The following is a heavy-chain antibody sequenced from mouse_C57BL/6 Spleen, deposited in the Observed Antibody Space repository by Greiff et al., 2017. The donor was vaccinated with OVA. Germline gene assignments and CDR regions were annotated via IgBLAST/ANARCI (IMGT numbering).Heavy chain of an antibody. J-gene: IGHJ4*01. CDR3: AILYYDYDGDAMDY. CDR2: IWRGGST. D-gene: IGHD2-4*01. CDR1: GFSLTSYG. Sequence: VQLQESGPGLVQPSQSLSITCTVSGFSLTSYGVHWVRQSPGKGPEWLGVIWRGGSTDYNAAFMSRLSITKDNSKSQVFFKMNSLQADDTAIYYCAILYYDYDGDAMDYWGQGTSVTVSS. V-gene: IGHV2-5*01.